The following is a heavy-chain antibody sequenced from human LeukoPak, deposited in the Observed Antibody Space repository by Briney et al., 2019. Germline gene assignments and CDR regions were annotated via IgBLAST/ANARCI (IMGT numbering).Heavy chain of an antibody. D-gene: IGHD3-16*01. CDR1: GYTFTSYD. V-gene: IGHV1-8*01. CDR2: MNRNSGNT. J-gene: IGHJ6*03. Sequence: GPSVKLSRTASGYTFTSYDINWGRRAPGQRLEWLGWMNRNSGNTGYGQRFQGRATMNTNTSISTAYMKLRSLRSEDTAVYSCARAPAWGSGGNCYYYMDVWGKGTPVTVSS. CDR3: ARAPAWGSGGNCYYYMDV.